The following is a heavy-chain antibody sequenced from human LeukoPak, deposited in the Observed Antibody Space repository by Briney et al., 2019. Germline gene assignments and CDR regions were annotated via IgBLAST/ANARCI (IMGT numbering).Heavy chain of an antibody. V-gene: IGHV3-53*01. CDR2: IYSGGST. D-gene: IGHD2-21*02. Sequence: QPGGSLRLSCAASGFTVSRNYMSWVRQTPGKGLEWVSVIYSGGSTYYADSVKGRFTISRDTSKNTLYLQMNSLRAEDTAVYYCARVVTPWANFDCWGQGTLVTVSS. J-gene: IGHJ4*02. CDR1: GFTVSRNY. CDR3: ARVVTPWANFDC.